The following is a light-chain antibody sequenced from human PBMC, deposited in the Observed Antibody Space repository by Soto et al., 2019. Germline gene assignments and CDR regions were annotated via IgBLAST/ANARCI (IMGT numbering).Light chain of an antibody. CDR1: QSITNY. V-gene: IGKV1-39*01. CDR3: QQSYSTPWT. Sequence: DIQMTQSPSSLSASVGDRLTITCRASQSITNYLNWYQQKPGKAPKLLIYAASSLQSGVPSRFSGSESGTDFTLSISSLQPEDFATYYCQQSYSTPWTFGQGTKVEIK. CDR2: AAS. J-gene: IGKJ1*01.